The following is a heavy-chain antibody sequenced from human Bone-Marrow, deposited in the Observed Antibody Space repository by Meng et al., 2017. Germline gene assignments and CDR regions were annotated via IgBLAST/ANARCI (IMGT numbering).Heavy chain of an antibody. J-gene: IGHJ4*02. CDR2: ISWDGGST. V-gene: IGHV3-43*01. CDR1: GTTFDDDT. CDR3: AKDQRYSDSSGYRSGYFDY. Sequence: GEAMKISCAASGTTFDDDTMHWVRQAPGQGLEWGSLISWDGGSTYDADSVKGRFTISRDNRKNSLYLQMNSLRTEDTALYYCAKDQRYSDSSGYRSGYFDYWGQGTLVTVSS. D-gene: IGHD3-22*01.